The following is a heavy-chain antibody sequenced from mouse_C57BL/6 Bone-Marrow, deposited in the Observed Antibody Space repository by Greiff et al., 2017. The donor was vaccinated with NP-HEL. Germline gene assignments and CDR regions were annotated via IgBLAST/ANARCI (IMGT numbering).Heavy chain of an antibody. V-gene: IGHV1-18*01. D-gene: IGHD1-1*01. CDR3: ARRDGSSLYYAMDY. CDR2: INPNNGGT. Sequence: VQLQQPGPELVKPGASVKIPCKASGYTFTDYNMDWVKQSHGKSLEWIGDINPNNGGTIYNQKFKGKATLTVDKSSSTAYMELRSLTSEDTAVYYCARRDGSSLYYAMDYWGQGTSVTVSS. J-gene: IGHJ4*01. CDR1: GYTFTDYN.